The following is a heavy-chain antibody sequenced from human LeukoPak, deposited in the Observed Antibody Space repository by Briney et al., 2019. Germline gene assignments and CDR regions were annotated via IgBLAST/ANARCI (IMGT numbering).Heavy chain of an antibody. Sequence: PGGSLRLSCAASGFTFSSYAMHWVRQAPGKGLEWVAVISYDGSNKYCADSVKGRFTISGDNSKNTLYLQMNSLRAEDTAVYYCAREGNIVATWGAFDYWGQGTLVTVSS. J-gene: IGHJ4*02. CDR1: GFTFSSYA. CDR3: AREGNIVATWGAFDY. CDR2: ISYDGSNK. D-gene: IGHD5-12*01. V-gene: IGHV3-30-3*01.